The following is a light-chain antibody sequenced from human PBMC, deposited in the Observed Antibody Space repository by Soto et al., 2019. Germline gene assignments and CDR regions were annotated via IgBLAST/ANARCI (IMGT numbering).Light chain of an antibody. V-gene: IGKV3-11*01. J-gene: IGKJ3*01. CDR1: QRVSSY. Sequence: DIVLTQSPATLSLSPGERATLSCRASQRVSSYLAWYQQKPGQAPRLLIYDASNRATGIPARFSGSGSGTDFTLTISSLEPEDFAVYYCQQRSNWTLFTFGPGTNVDIK. CDR2: DAS. CDR3: QQRSNWTLFT.